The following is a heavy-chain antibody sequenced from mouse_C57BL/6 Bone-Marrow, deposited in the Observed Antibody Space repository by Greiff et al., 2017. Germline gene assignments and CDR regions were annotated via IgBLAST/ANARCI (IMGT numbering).Heavy chain of an antibody. Sequence: QVQLQQSGAELARPGASVKLSCKASGYTFTSYGISWVKQRTGQGLEWIGEIYPRNGNPYYNEKFKGKATLTADKSSSTAYMELRSLTSEDSAVYFGAREGMGLRLYAMDYWGQGTSVTVSS. CDR3: AREGMGLRLYAMDY. CDR2: IYPRNGNP. D-gene: IGHD1-1*01. CDR1: GYTFTSYG. V-gene: IGHV1-81*01. J-gene: IGHJ4*01.